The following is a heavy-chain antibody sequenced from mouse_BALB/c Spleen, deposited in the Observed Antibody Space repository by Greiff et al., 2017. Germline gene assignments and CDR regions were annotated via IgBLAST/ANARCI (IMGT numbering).Heavy chain of an antibody. J-gene: IGHJ3*01. D-gene: IGHD6-1*01. V-gene: IGHV1-4*01. CDR2: INPSSGYT. CDR3: ARKGAGGSWFAY. Sequence: VQLQQSGAELARPGASVKMSCKASGYTFTSYTMHWVKQRPGQGLEWIGYINPSSGYTNYNQKFKDKATLTSDKSSSTAYMELSSLTSEDSAVYYCARKGAGGSWFAYWGQGTLVTVSA. CDR1: GYTFTSYT.